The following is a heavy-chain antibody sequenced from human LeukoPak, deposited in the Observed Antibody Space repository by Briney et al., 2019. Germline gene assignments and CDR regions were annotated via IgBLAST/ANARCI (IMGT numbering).Heavy chain of an antibody. CDR2: IYYSGST. Sequence: PSETLSLTCTVSGGSISSSSYYWGWIRQPPRKGLEWIGSIYYSGSTYYNPSLKSRVTISVDTSKNQFSLKLSSVTAADTAVYYRARHSPVGIYYFDYWGQGTLVTVSS. CDR1: GGSISSSSYY. V-gene: IGHV4-39*01. J-gene: IGHJ4*02. CDR3: ARHSPVGIYYFDY. D-gene: IGHD1-26*01.